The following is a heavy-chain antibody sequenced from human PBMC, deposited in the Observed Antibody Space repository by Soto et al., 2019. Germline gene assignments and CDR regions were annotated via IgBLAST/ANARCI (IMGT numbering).Heavy chain of an antibody. J-gene: IGHJ6*02. CDR1: GVTFSRYA. D-gene: IGHD6-6*01. Sequence: VKVSCKGSGVTFSRYAISWGGQAPGKRVERMVGFILIFGTANYAQKFQGRVTVTADESTSTAYMELSSLRSEGKAVDYCDXXPPRQYISSSGYYYYYGMDVWGQGTTVTVSS. CDR3: DXXPPRQYISSSGYYYYYGMDV. CDR2: FILIFGTA. V-gene: IGHV1-69*01.